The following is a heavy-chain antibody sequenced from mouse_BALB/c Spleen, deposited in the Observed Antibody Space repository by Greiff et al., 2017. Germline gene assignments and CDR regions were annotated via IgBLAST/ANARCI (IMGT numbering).Heavy chain of an antibody. CDR1: GDSFTSGY. J-gene: IGHJ1*01. D-gene: IGHD1-3*01. CDR3: ARLSGYWYFDV. Sequence: EVKLLESGPSLVKPSQTLSLTCSVTGDSFTSGYWNWIRKFPGNKLEYMGYISYSGSTYYNPSLKSRISITRDTSKNQYYLQLNSVTTEDTATYYCARLSGYWYFDVWGAGTTVTVSS. V-gene: IGHV3-8*02. CDR2: ISYSGST.